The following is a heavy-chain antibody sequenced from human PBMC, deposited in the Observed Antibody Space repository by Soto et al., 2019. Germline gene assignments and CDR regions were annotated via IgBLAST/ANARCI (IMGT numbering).Heavy chain of an antibody. CDR1: GGSMSEYF. Sequence: PSETLSLTCTVSGGSMSEYFWSWIRQSPGKGLEWIGYVYYLGSTDYNPSLKSRVTISVDTSKRQFSLKLSSVTVADTAVYYCARDGYDGSGSPYPAYWGPGAPVTVSS. J-gene: IGHJ4*02. CDR3: ARDGYDGSGSPYPAY. V-gene: IGHV4-59*01. CDR2: VYYLGST. D-gene: IGHD3-10*01.